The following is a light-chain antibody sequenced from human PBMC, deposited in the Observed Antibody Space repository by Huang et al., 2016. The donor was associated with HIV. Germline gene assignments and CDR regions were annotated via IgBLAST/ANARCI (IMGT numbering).Light chain of an antibody. J-gene: IGKJ2*01. CDR3: MQALQTPPYT. V-gene: IGKV2-28*01. Sequence: DIVMTQSPLSLPVTPGEPASISCRSSQSLLHSNGYNYLDWYLQKPGQSPKLLIYLCSSRASGVPDRFSGSGSGTDFTLKISTVEAEDVGVYYCMQALQTPPYTFGQGTKLEIK. CDR2: LCS. CDR1: QSLLHSNGYNY.